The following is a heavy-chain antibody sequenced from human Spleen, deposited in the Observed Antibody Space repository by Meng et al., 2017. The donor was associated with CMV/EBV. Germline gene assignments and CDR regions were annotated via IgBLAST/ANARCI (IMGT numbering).Heavy chain of an antibody. CDR1: GFTFSSHW. CDR3: AKAGPITLIVRDALDM. V-gene: IGHV3-7*03. Sequence: GGSLRLSCAASGFTFSSHWMTWVRQAPGKGLEWVANINQDGSQKNYVDSVKGRFTISRDNSKNTLYLQMNSLRAEDTAVYYCAKAGPITLIVRDALDMWGQGTMVTVSS. D-gene: IGHD3-22*01. J-gene: IGHJ3*02. CDR2: INQDGSQK.